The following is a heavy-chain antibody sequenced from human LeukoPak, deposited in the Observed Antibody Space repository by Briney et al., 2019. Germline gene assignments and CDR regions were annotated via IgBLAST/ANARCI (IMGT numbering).Heavy chain of an antibody. D-gene: IGHD3-9*01. Sequence: ASVKVSCKASGYTFTSYYIHWVRQAPGQGLEWMAWINPNSGDTNYAQKFQGRVTVTRDTSISTVYMDLSRLRYDDTAIYYCARAREVTGLTPWGQGTLVTVSS. CDR1: GYTFTSYY. V-gene: IGHV1-2*02. CDR3: ARAREVTGLTP. J-gene: IGHJ5*02. CDR2: INPNSGDT.